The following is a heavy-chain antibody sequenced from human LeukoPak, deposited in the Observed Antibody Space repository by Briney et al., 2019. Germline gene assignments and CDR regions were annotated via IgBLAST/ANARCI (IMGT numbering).Heavy chain of an antibody. V-gene: IGHV4-59*08. D-gene: IGHD2-2*01. J-gene: IGHJ4*02. CDR3: ARQTLSDTIDY. Sequence: SETLSLTCTVSGGSISSYYWSWIRQPPGKGLQWIGYIDHSGYTNYNRSLKSRVTMSVDTSKNQFSLKLSSVTATDTALYYCARQTLSDTIDYWGQGTLVTVSS. CDR2: IDHSGYT. CDR1: GGSISSYY.